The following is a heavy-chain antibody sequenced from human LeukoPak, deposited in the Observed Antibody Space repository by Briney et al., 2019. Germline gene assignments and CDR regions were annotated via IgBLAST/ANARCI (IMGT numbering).Heavy chain of an antibody. D-gene: IGHD6-19*01. Sequence: SETLSLTCTVSGGSISGGDYYWSWIRQPPGKGLEWIGYIYYSGSTYYNPSLKSRVTISVDTSKNQFSLKLSSVTAADTAVYYCARLGIAVAGTLDYWGQGTLVTVSS. CDR3: ARLGIAVAGTLDY. CDR1: GGSISGGDYY. CDR2: IYYSGST. J-gene: IGHJ4*02. V-gene: IGHV4-30-4*08.